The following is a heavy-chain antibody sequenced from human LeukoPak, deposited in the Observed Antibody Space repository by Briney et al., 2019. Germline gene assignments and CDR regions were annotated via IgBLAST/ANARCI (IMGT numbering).Heavy chain of an antibody. CDR2: ISGSGGST. V-gene: IGHV3-23*01. J-gene: IGHJ4*02. Sequence: GGSLRLSCAASGFTFSSYGMSWVRQAPGKGLEWVSAISGSGGSTYYADSVKGRFTISRDNSKNTLYLQMSSLRAEDTAVYYCAKVWYGGNFGGRTYFDYWGQGTLVTVSS. D-gene: IGHD4-23*01. CDR1: GFTFSSYG. CDR3: AKVWYGGNFGGRTYFDY.